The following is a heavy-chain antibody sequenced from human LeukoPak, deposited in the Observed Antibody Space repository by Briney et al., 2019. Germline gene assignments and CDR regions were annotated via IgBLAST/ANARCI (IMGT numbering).Heavy chain of an antibody. CDR1: GFTFSSYW. Sequence: GGSLRLSCAASGFTFSSYWMHWVRQATGKGLEWVSAIGTAGDTYYPGSVKGRFTISRENAKNSLYLQMNSLRAGDTAVYYCARGYRPYGMDVWGQGTTVTVSS. D-gene: IGHD1-14*01. CDR3: ARGYRPYGMDV. V-gene: IGHV3-13*04. CDR2: IGTAGDT. J-gene: IGHJ6*02.